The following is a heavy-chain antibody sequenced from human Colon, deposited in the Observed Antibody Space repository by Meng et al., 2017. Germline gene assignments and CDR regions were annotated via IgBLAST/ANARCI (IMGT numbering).Heavy chain of an antibody. J-gene: IGHJ4*02. D-gene: IGHD2-15*01. Sequence: GGSLRLSCAASGFTFSSYSMHWVRQVPGKGLVWVARINGDGSSISYADTVKGRFTMSRDNAKNTLYLQMNRLRADDTAVYYCARDGGHRSDSWGQGTLVTVSS. CDR1: GFTFSSYS. CDR3: ARDGGHRSDS. CDR2: INGDGSSI. V-gene: IGHV3-74*01.